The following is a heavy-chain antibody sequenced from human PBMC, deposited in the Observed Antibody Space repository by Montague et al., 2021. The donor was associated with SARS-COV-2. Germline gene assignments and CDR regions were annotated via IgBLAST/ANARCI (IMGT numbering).Heavy chain of an antibody. CDR2: ISSSSSTI. CDR1: GFTFSSYR. D-gene: IGHD3-22*01. J-gene: IGHJ6*02. V-gene: IGHV3-48*02. CDR3: ARDSISTMIVVVYYDGMDV. Sequence: SLRLSCAASGFTFSSYRMNLVRQAPVKGLEWVSFISSSSSTIYYXXSFNGRFTISRDNAKNSLYLQMNSLRDEDTAGYYCARDSISTMIVVVYYDGMDVWGQGTTVTVSS.